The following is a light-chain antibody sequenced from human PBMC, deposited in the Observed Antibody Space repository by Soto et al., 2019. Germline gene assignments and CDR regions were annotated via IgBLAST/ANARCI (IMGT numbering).Light chain of an antibody. CDR1: QTLSTNS. J-gene: IGKJ3*01. CDR2: AAS. V-gene: IGKV3-20*01. Sequence: EIVLTQSPGTLSLSPGERATLSCRASQTLSTNSFAWYQQRLGQTPRLLIYAASTRDTDIPDRFNGSGSGTDFALTISRLEPEDVALYYCQQYDASPLTFGPGTKVDVK. CDR3: QQYDASPLT.